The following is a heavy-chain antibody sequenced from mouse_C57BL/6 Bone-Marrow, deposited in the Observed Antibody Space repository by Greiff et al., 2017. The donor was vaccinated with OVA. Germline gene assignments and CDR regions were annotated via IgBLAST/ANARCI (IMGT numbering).Heavy chain of an antibody. V-gene: IGHV7-1*01. Sequence: EVKLMESGGGLVQSGRSLRLSCATSGFTFSDFYMEWVRQAPGKGLEWIAASRNKANAYTTEYSASVKGRFIVSRDTSQSILYLQMNALRAEDTAMYYCARDAALITTVVAEGYAMDYWGQGTSVTVSS. CDR2: SRNKANAYTT. CDR3: ARDAALITTVVAEGYAMDY. CDR1: GFTFSDFY. D-gene: IGHD1-1*01. J-gene: IGHJ4*01.